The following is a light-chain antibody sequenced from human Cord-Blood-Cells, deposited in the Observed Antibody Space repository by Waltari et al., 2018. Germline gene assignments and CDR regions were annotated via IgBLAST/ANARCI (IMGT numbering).Light chain of an antibody. CDR3: SSYTSSSTLV. CDR1: SSAVGGCTS. V-gene: IGLV2-14*01. Sequence: QSALTQPASVSGSPGQSITIPCSGTSSAVGGCTSASWYQQHPGKAPKLMLFDVSNRPSGVSNRFSGSKSGNTASLTISGLQAEDEADYYCSSYTSSSTLVFGGGTKLTVL. J-gene: IGLJ2*01. CDR2: DVS.